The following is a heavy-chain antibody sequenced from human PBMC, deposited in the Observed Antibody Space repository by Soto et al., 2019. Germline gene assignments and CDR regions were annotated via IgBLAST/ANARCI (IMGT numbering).Heavy chain of an antibody. V-gene: IGHV4-59*01. D-gene: IGHD3-10*01. CDR2: IYYSGRT. CDR3: ARGRYGSGSYRTSSFDY. Sequence: SLTCTVSGVTISGYYLSCIRQHPGKGLEWIGYIYYSGRTSYNPSLKSRVTISVDTYKNQFSLKLSSVTAADTAVYYCARGRYGSGSYRTSSFDYWGQGTM. CDR1: GVTISGYY. J-gene: IGHJ4*02.